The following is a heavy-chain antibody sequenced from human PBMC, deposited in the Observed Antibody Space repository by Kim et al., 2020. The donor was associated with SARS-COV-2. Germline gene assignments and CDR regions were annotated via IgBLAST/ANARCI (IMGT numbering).Heavy chain of an antibody. CDR1: GGSFCGYY. D-gene: IGHD6-19*01. CDR2: INHSGST. Sequence: SETLSLTCAVYGGSFCGYYWSWIRQPPGKGLEWIGEINHSGSTNYNPSLKSRVTISVDTSKNQFSLKLSSVTAADTAVYYCARADSSGYYDFDYWGQGTLVTVSS. V-gene: IGHV4-34*01. CDR3: ARADSSGYYDFDY. J-gene: IGHJ4*02.